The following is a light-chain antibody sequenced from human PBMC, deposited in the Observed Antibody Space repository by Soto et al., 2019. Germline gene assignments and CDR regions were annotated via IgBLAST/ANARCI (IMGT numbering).Light chain of an antibody. J-gene: IGKJ1*01. CDR1: QSVLYSSNNKNY. CDR3: QQYNNWPRT. CDR2: WAS. Sequence: DIVLTQSPDSLAVSLGERATINCKSGQSVLYSSNNKNYLAWYQQKPGQPPKLLIYWASTRESGVPDRFSGSGSGTDFTLTISSLQFEDFAVYYCQQYNNWPRTFGQGTKVDIK. V-gene: IGKV4-1*01.